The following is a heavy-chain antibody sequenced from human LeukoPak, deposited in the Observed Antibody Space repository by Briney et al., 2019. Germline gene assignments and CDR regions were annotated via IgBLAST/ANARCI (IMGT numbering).Heavy chain of an antibody. CDR2: ISTYDINT. CDR3: ARVSGRSDAFDI. J-gene: IGHJ3*02. D-gene: IGHD2/OR15-2a*01. V-gene: IGHV1-18*01. Sequence: ASVKVSCKASGYTFTNFGISWVRQAPGQGLEWMGWISTYDINTNYAQKFQGRVTMTTDPSTSTAYMELRSLRSDDTAVYYCARVSGRSDAFDIWGQGTMVTVSS. CDR1: GYTFTNFG.